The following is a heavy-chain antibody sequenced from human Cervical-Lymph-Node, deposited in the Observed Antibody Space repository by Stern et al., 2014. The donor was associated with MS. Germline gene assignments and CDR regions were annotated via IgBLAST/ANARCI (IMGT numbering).Heavy chain of an antibody. CDR1: GDSISSHY. D-gene: IGHD2-15*01. CDR2: IHDSGSS. CDR3: VRYCSGGSCPDV. V-gene: IGHV4-59*11. Sequence: VQLVESGPGLVKPSETLSLTCTVSGDSISSHYWTWMRQRPGKGLEWIGYIHDSGSSRSNPSRKSRVTMSIDTSKNQISLRLTSVSAADTAVYYCVRYCSGGSCPDVWGQGTTVTVSS. J-gene: IGHJ6*02.